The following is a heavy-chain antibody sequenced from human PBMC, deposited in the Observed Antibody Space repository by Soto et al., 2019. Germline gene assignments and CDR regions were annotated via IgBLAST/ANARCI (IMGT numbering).Heavy chain of an antibody. Sequence: QVQLVQSGAEVKRPGASVKVSCKTSGYTFTNFDINWVRQAPGQGLEWMGWISTYNGDTSYAQKFQDRVTVTTDSSTSTAYMELVTLRSDDTAIYYWARDNSGSDYWGQGTLVTVSS. J-gene: IGHJ4*02. CDR2: ISTYNGDT. CDR1: GYTFTNFD. CDR3: ARDNSGSDY. D-gene: IGHD5-12*01. V-gene: IGHV1-18*01.